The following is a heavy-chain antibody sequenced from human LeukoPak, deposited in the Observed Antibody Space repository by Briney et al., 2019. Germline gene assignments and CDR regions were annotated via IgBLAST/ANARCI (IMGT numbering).Heavy chain of an antibody. CDR1: GGSFSGYY. V-gene: IGHV4-34*01. J-gene: IGHJ4*02. Sequence: SSETLSLTCSVDGGSFSGYYCGWIRQPPGKGLEWVVEINHSGSTNYNPSLKSRVTISVDTSKNQFSPKLSSVTAADTAVYYCARGYCSSTSCWNYFDYWGQGTLVTVSS. CDR2: INHSGST. D-gene: IGHD2-2*01. CDR3: ARGYCSSTSCWNYFDY.